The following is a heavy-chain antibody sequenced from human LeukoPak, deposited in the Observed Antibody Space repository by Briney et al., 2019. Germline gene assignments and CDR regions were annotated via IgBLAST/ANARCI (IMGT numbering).Heavy chain of an antibody. J-gene: IGHJ5*02. Sequence: GGSLRLSCAASGFTFSSYAMSWVRQAPGKGLEWVSAISGSGGSTYYADSVEGRFTISRDNSKNTLYLQMNSLRAEDTAVYYCAKDLVAVTTGWFDPWGQGTLVTVSS. CDR3: AKDLVAVTTGWFDP. V-gene: IGHV3-23*01. D-gene: IGHD2-21*02. CDR1: GFTFSSYA. CDR2: ISGSGGST.